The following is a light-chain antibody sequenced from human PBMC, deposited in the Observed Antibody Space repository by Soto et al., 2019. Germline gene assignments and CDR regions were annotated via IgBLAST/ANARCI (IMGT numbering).Light chain of an antibody. J-gene: IGKJ4*01. CDR1: QSVSSY. CDR2: DAS. CDR3: QQRSNWPLT. V-gene: IGKV3-11*01. Sequence: ETVMTQSPDTLSVSPGESATLSCRASQSVSSYLAWYQQKPGQAPRLLIYDASNRATGIPARFSGSGSGTDFTLTISSLEPEDFAVYYCQQRSNWPLTFGGGTKVDNK.